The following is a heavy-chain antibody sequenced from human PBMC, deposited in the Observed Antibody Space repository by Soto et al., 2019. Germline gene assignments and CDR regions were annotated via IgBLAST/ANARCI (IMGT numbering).Heavy chain of an antibody. Sequence: GGSLRLSCAASGFTFSGSAMHWVRQASGKGLEWVGRIRSKANSYATAYAASVKGRFTISRDDSKNTAYLQMNSLKTEDTAVYYCTSSGPKYCSGGSCYPWGQGTLVTVSS. D-gene: IGHD2-15*01. CDR2: IRSKANSYAT. V-gene: IGHV3-73*01. CDR1: GFTFSGSA. J-gene: IGHJ5*02. CDR3: TSSGPKYCSGGSCYP.